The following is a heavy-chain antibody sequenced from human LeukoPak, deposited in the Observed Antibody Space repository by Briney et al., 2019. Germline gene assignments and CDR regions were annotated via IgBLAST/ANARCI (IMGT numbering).Heavy chain of an antibody. J-gene: IGHJ4*02. CDR1: GGSISSSGQY. CDR2: IYYSGST. D-gene: IGHD1-1*01. Sequence: SETLSLTCTGSGGSISSSGQYWGWIRQPPGKGLEWIGTIYYSGSTYYNPSLKSRVTVSVDTSKNQFSLKLSSVTAADTAVYYCARQVQGVIRPDYWGQGTLVTVSS. V-gene: IGHV4-39*01. CDR3: ARQVQGVIRPDY.